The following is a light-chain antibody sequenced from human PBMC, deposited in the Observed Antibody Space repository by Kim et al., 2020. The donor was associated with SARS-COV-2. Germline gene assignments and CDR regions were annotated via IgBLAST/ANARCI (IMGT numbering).Light chain of an antibody. V-gene: IGKV1-6*01. Sequence: AVGDRVTITCRARRGIRNELGWDQQKPGKAPKLLICAKSTLERGFPSRFSGSGSGTDFTLTISSLQPEDFATYYCLQDYHYPRTFGQRTKVDIK. CDR3: LQDYHYPRT. CDR1: RGIRNE. J-gene: IGKJ1*01. CDR2: AKS.